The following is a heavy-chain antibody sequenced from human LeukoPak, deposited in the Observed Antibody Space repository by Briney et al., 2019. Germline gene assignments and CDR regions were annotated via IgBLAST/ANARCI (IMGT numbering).Heavy chain of an antibody. D-gene: IGHD3-9*01. CDR3: ARVRDYISTRRVFDF. Sequence: SQTLSLTCSVSGGSISSGGHYWSWIRHHPGKGLEWIEYIYYTGSTYYNPSLQSRVIISIDTSKNQFSLKLSSVTAANTALYFCARVRDYISTRRVFDFWGQGTLVTVSS. V-gene: IGHV4-31*03. J-gene: IGHJ4*02. CDR2: IYYTGST. CDR1: GGSISSGGHY.